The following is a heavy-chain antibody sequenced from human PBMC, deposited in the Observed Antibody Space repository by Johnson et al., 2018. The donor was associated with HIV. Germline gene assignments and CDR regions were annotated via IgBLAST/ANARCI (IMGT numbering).Heavy chain of an antibody. J-gene: IGHJ3*02. CDR2: ISYDGSKK. CDR1: GFTFRSYA. CDR3: ARPRRRGVDGFDI. D-gene: IGHD1-14*01. Sequence: QVQLVESGGGVVQPGRSLRLSCAGSGFTFRSYAMQWVRQAPGKGLEWVAVISYDGSKKYYTDSVKGRFTISRDNAKNTLYLQMNSLRPEDTAVYYCARPRRRGVDGFDIWGQGTMVTVSS. V-gene: IGHV3-30*04.